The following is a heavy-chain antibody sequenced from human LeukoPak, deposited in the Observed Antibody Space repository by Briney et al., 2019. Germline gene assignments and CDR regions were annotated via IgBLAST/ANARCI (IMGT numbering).Heavy chain of an antibody. CDR3: ARDSAIYDSSGYYYSDAFDI. D-gene: IGHD3-22*01. Sequence: SQTLSLTCSVSGGSISSGFYSWSWIRQPPGKGLEWIGRTYASGNTNYNTSLKSRVTISVDTSNKQVSLKLSSVTAADTAVYYCARDSAIYDSSGYYYSDAFDIWGQGIMVTVSS. J-gene: IGHJ3*02. CDR1: GGSISSGFYS. CDR2: TYASGNT. V-gene: IGHV4-61*02.